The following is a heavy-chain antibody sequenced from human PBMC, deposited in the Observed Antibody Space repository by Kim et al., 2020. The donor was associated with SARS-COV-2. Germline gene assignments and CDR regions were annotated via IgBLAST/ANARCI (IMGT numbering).Heavy chain of an antibody. J-gene: IGHJ4*02. CDR1: GFIFDDFA. D-gene: IGHD6-6*01. Sequence: GGSLRLSCAASGFIFDDFAMNWVRQRPGKGLEWISLITWDGGRAYYADCVKGRFTISRDNSETSLFLHMKSLRPEDTALYHCVKSSESSSYFDHWGQGALVTVSS. CDR2: ITWDGGRA. CDR3: VKSSESSSYFDH. V-gene: IGHV3-43D*03.